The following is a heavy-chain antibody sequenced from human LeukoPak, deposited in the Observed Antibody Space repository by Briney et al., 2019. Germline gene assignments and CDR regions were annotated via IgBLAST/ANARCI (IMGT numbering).Heavy chain of an antibody. D-gene: IGHD4-17*01. Sequence: GGSLRLSCAASGFTFSSYAMSWVRQAPGKGLEWVSAISGSGGSTYYADSVKGRFTISRDNAKNSLYLQMNSLRAEDTAVYYCARDETVTTNYYYYGMDVWGKGTTVTVSS. CDR1: GFTFSSYA. CDR3: ARDETVTTNYYYYGMDV. V-gene: IGHV3-23*01. J-gene: IGHJ6*04. CDR2: ISGSGGST.